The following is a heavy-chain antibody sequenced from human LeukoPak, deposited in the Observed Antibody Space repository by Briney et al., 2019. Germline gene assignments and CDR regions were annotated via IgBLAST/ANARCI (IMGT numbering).Heavy chain of an antibody. Sequence: GGSLRLSCAASGFTFSSFEMNWVRQAPGKGLEWVSYTSASGTTTYYADSVKGRFTISRDNAKNSLYLQMNNLRAGDTAIYYCARVGYCSGCSCHPGFYDYWGQGTLVTVSS. D-gene: IGHD2-15*01. CDR1: GFTFSSFE. CDR3: ARVGYCSGCSCHPGFYDY. CDR2: TSASGTTT. J-gene: IGHJ4*02. V-gene: IGHV3-48*03.